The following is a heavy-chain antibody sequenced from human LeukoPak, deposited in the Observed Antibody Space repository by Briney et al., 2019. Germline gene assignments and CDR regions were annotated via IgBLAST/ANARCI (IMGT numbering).Heavy chain of an antibody. Sequence: GASVKVSCKASGYTFTSYVSSWVRQAPGQGLEWMGWISVYNGNTNYAQKLQGRVTMTTDTSTSTAYMELRSLRSDDTAVYYCARDNIWGVRGVIITYGMDVWGQGTTVTVSS. CDR3: ARDNIWGVRGVIITYGMDV. CDR2: ISVYNGNT. CDR1: GYTFTSYV. V-gene: IGHV1-18*01. J-gene: IGHJ6*02. D-gene: IGHD3-10*01.